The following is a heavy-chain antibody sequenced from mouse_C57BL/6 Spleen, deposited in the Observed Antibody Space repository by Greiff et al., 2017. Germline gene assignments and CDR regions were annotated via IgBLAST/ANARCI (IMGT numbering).Heavy chain of an antibody. CDR2: IDPSDSYT. J-gene: IGHJ1*03. D-gene: IGHD4-1*01. Sequence: QVQLQQPGAELVMPGASVKLSCKASGYTFTSYWMHWVKQRPGQGLEWIGEIDPSDSYTNYNQKFKGKSTLTVDKSSSTAYMQLSSLTSEDSAVYYCARANWDGSRYFEVWGTGTTVTVSS. CDR1: GYTFTSYW. V-gene: IGHV1-69*01. CDR3: ARANWDGSRYFEV.